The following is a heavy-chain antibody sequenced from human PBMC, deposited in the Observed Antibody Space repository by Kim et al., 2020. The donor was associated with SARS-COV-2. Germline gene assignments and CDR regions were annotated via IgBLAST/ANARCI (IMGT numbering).Heavy chain of an antibody. Sequence: SYAQKFKGRVTMTRDTSTSTVYMELSSLRSEDTAVYYCAREGATVTTFDYWGQGTLVTVSS. J-gene: IGHJ4*02. V-gene: IGHV1-46*01. CDR3: AREGATVTTFDY. D-gene: IGHD4-4*01.